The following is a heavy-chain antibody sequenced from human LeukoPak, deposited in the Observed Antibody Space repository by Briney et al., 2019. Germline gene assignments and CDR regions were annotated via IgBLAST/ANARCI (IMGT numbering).Heavy chain of an antibody. CDR3: ASAGAGSCYGAVCAFDI. J-gene: IGHJ3*02. CDR2: IYPGDSDT. Sequence: GESLKISCKGSGYSFTSYWIGWVRQMPGKGLEWMGIIYPGDSDTRYSPSFQGQVTISADKSISTAYLQWSSLKASDTAMYYCASAGAGSCYGAVCAFDIWGQGTMVTVSS. D-gene: IGHD2-15*01. V-gene: IGHV5-51*01. CDR1: GYSFTSYW.